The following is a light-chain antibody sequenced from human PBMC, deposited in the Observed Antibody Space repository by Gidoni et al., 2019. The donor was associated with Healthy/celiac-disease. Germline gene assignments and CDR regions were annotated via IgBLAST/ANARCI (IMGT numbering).Light chain of an antibody. J-gene: IGKJ3*01. Sequence: DIQLPKSPSSLSASVGDRVTITCQASQDISNYLNWYQQKPGKAPKLLIYDASNLETGVPSRFSGSGSGTDFTFTISSLQPEDIATYYCQQYDNLPFTFGPGTKVDIK. CDR1: QDISNY. CDR3: QQYDNLPFT. CDR2: DAS. V-gene: IGKV1-33*01.